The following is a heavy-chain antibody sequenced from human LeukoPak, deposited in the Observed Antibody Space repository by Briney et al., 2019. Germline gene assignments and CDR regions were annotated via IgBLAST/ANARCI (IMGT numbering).Heavy chain of an antibody. J-gene: IGHJ4*02. CDR1: AFTFNNYA. V-gene: IGHV3-23*01. CDR2: IFGSGGTT. CDR3: AHNKSGSYKFDY. Sequence: PGGSLRLSCAASAFTFNNYAMSWVCQAPGKGLEWVSGIFGSGGTTYYADSVKGRFTISRDNSKNTVYLQMHSLRAEDTAVYYCAHNKSGSYKFDYWGQGTLVTVSS. D-gene: IGHD1-26*01.